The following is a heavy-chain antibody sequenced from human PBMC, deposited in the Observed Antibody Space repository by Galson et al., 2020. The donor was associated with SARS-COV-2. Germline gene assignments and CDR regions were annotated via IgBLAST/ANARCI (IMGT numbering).Heavy chain of an antibody. CDR1: GGSISSGGYY. CDR2: TYYSGRT. CDR3: ARDSDDYYGSGSHRYDY. D-gene: IGHD3-10*01. V-gene: IGHV4-31*03. Sequence: ASETLSLTCTVSGGSISSGGYYWSWIRQHPGKGLEWIGYTYYSGRTYYNPSLKRRVTISVDTSQNQFSLKLSSVTAADTAVYYCARDSDDYYGSGSHRYDYWGQGTLVTVSS. J-gene: IGHJ4*02.